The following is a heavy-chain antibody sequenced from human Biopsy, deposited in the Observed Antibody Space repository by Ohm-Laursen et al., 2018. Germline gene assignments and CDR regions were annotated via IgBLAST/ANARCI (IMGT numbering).Heavy chain of an antibody. CDR1: GGSISSSTTYY. V-gene: IGHV4-39*01. CDR2: IYNTETT. J-gene: IGHJ5*02. Sequence: GTLSLTWTVSGGSISSSTTYYWAWLRQPPGKGLGWIGSIYNTETTFYNPSLKSRVTISVDTSTNQFSLKVSSVTAADTALYFCARHPTGFWFDPWGHGTLVTVSS. CDR3: ARHPTGFWFDP.